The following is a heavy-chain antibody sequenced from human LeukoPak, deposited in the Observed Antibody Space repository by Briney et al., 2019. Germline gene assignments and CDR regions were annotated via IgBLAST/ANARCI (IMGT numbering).Heavy chain of an antibody. CDR1: GGSISTRYYY. V-gene: IGHV4-39*01. J-gene: IGHJ4*02. D-gene: IGHD3-10*01. CDR2: IHDSGST. Sequence: PSETLSLTCAVSGGSISTRYYYWGWIRQPPGKGLEWIGTIHDSGSTYYSPSLKSQVTISVDTSNNQFSLKLSSVTAGDTAVYYCASLYFYGSGSFPNYWGQGILVTVST. CDR3: ASLYFYGSGSFPNY.